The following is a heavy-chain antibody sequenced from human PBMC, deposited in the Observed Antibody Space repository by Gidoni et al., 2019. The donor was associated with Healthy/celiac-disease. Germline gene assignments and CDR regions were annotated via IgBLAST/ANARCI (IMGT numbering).Heavy chain of an antibody. CDR2: ISSSSSYT. J-gene: IGHJ4*02. CDR3: ARDVLAAAGNDY. D-gene: IGHD6-13*01. Sequence: QVQLVESGGGLVKPGGSLRLSCAASGLTFSDYYMSWIRQAPGKGLEWVSYISSSSSYTNYADSVKGRFTISRDNAKNSLYLQMNSLRVEDTAVYYCARDVLAAAGNDYWGQGTLVTVSS. V-gene: IGHV3-11*06. CDR1: GLTFSDYY.